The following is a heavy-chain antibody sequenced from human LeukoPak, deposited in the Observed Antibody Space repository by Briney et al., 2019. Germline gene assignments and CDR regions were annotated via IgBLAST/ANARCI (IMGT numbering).Heavy chain of an antibody. D-gene: IGHD3-10*01. V-gene: IGHV4-34*01. CDR3: ARDRGTMVRGSRKEFDP. J-gene: IGHJ5*02. CDR1: GGSLSGYY. Sequence: SETLSLTCAVYGGSLSGYYWSWIRQPPGKGLEWIGEINHSGSTNYNPSLKSRVTISVDTSKNQFSLKLSSVTAADTAVYYCARDRGTMVRGSRKEFDPWGQGTLVTVSS. CDR2: INHSGST.